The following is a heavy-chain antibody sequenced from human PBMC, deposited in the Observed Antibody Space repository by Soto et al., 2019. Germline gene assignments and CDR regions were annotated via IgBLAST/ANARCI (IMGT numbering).Heavy chain of an antibody. CDR1: SGSFSGYY. Sequence: SETLSLTCSVYSGSFSGYYWSWIRQPPGKGLEWIGELYQGLSIIYNPSLESRVTISVDTSKNQFSLKLSSVTAADTAVYYCARGRGYSYGYYSYYYGRNVLGQGTTVTASS. D-gene: IGHD5-18*01. J-gene: IGHJ6*02. V-gene: IGHV4-34*01. CDR2: LYQGLSI. CDR3: ARGRGYSYGYYSYYYGRNV.